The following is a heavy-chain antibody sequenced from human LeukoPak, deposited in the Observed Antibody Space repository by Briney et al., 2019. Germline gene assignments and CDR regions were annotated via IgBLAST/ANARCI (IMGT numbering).Heavy chain of an antibody. CDR3: AKVRDGYIDY. Sequence: GGSLRLSCAASGFTFSSYGMHWVRQAPGKGLEWVAFIRYDGNNKYYADSVKGRFTISRDNSKNTLYLQMNSLRAEDTAVYYCAKVRDGYIDYWGQGTLVTVSS. J-gene: IGHJ4*02. CDR1: GFTFSSYG. V-gene: IGHV3-30*02. CDR2: IRYDGNNK. D-gene: IGHD5-24*01.